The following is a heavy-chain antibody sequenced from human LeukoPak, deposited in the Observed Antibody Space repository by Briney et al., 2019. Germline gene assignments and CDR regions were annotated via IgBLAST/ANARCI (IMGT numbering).Heavy chain of an antibody. D-gene: IGHD2-15*01. V-gene: IGHV4-39*01. CDR2: VYYSGST. CDR3: ARLVGTGYCSGGSCYTIPSWFDP. J-gene: IGHJ5*02. CDR1: GGSISSTNYS. Sequence: PLETLSLTCTVSGGSISSTNYSGGCIRQPPGKGPEWIGGVYYSGSTYYNPSLMSRVTISVDTSNNQFSLKLSSVTAADTAVYYCARLVGTGYCSGGSCYTIPSWFDPWGQGTLVTVSS.